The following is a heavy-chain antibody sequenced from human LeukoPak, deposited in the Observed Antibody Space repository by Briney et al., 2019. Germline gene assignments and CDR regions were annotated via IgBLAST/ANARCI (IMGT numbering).Heavy chain of an antibody. Sequence: EGSLRLSCAASGFTVSSNYMSWVRQAPGKGLEWVSAISGSGGSTYYADSVKGRFTISRDSSKNTLYLQMNSLRAEDTAVYYCAKGSDTAMGLYFDYWGQGTLVTVSS. CDR3: AKGSDTAMGLYFDY. CDR2: ISGSGGST. V-gene: IGHV3-23*01. J-gene: IGHJ4*02. D-gene: IGHD5-18*01. CDR1: GFTVSSNY.